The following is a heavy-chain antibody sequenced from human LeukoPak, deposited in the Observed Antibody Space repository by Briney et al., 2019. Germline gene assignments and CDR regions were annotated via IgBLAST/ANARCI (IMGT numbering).Heavy chain of an antibody. CDR2: IWYDGSKK. Sequence: GRSLRLSCAASGFTFSSYGMHWVRQAPGKGLEWVANIWYDGSKKHYADSVKGRFTISRDNSKNTLYLQMNSLRAEDTAVYYCARDGYDSSGYYSMLRWGQGTLVTVSS. CDR3: ARDGYDSSGYYSMLR. D-gene: IGHD3-22*01. CDR1: GFTFSSYG. J-gene: IGHJ4*02. V-gene: IGHV3-33*01.